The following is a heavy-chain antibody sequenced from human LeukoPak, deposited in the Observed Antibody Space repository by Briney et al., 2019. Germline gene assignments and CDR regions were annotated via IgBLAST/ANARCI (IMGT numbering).Heavy chain of an antibody. J-gene: IGHJ4*02. D-gene: IGHD3-10*01. CDR1: GGSFSGYY. V-gene: IGHV4-34*01. CDR2: INHSGST. CDR3: ARGSMVLLWFGELFRYYFDH. Sequence: SETLSLTCAVYGGSFSGYYWSWIRQPPGKGLEWIGEINHSGSTNYNPSLKSRVTISVDTSKNQFSLKLSSVTAADTAVYYCARGSMVLLWFGELFRYYFDHWGQGTLVTVSS.